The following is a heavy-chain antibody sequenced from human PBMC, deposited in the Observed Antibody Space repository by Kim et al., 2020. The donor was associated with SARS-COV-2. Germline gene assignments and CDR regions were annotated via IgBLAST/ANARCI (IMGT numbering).Heavy chain of an antibody. CDR1: GASISSYF. CDR2: IDNSGNT. V-gene: IGHV4-59*01. Sequence: SETLSLTCTVSGASISSYFWSWIRQPPGKGLEWIGYIDNSGNTRYNSSLKSRVTTSIDTSKNQVSLKVNSVTTADTAVYYCARASGYGLLRYMDIWGKGTTVAVS. D-gene: IGHD2-15*01. J-gene: IGHJ6*03. CDR3: ARASGYGLLRYMDI.